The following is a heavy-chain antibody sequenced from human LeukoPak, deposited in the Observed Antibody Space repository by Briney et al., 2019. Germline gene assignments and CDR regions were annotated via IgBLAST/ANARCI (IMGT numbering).Heavy chain of an antibody. CDR3: AKVATTRPAYSSGWYFDY. D-gene: IGHD6-25*01. CDR1: GFTFSSYA. Sequence: GGSLRLSCAASGFTFSSYAMSWVRQAPGKGLEWVSAISGSGGSTYYADSVKGRFTISRDNSKNTLYLKMNSLRAEDTAVYYCAKVATTRPAYSSGWYFDYWGQGTLVTVSS. V-gene: IGHV3-23*01. CDR2: ISGSGGST. J-gene: IGHJ4*02.